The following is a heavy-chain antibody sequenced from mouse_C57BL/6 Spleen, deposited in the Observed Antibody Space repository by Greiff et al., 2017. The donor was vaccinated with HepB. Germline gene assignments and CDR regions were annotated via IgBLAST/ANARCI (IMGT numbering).Heavy chain of an antibody. V-gene: IGHV14-1*01. CDR3: TTNDYSNYDYFDY. CDR1: GFNIKDYY. J-gene: IGHJ2*01. Sequence: VQLQQSGAELVRPGASVKLSCTASGFNIKDYYMHWVKQRPEQGLEWIGRIDPEDGDTEYAPKFQGKATMTADTSSNTAYLQLSSLTSEDTAVYYCTTNDYSNYDYFDYWGQGTTLTVSS. CDR2: IDPEDGDT. D-gene: IGHD2-5*01.